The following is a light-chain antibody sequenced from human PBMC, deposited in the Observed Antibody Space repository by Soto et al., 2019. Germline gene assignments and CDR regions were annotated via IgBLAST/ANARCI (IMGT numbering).Light chain of an antibody. Sequence: EIVMTQSPATLSVSPGESATLSCRASQPVSSNLAWYRQKPGQAPTLLIYRASTRATDIPARFSGSGSGTEFPLTISSLQSEDFAVYYCQQYNNWPYTFGPGTKLEIK. CDR2: RAS. V-gene: IGKV3-15*01. J-gene: IGKJ2*01. CDR3: QQYNNWPYT. CDR1: QPVSSN.